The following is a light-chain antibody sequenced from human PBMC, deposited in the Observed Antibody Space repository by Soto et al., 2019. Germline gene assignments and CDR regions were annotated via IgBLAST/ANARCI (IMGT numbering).Light chain of an antibody. CDR1: SSDVGAYNY. CDR2: DVS. J-gene: IGLJ3*02. V-gene: IGLV2-14*01. Sequence: QSALTQPASVSGSPGQSITISCTGTSSDVGAYNYVSWYQQHPGKAPKLMIFDVSNRPSGVSNRFSGSKSCNTASLTISGLQAEDEADYYCSSYTTATTRVFGGGTKLTVL. CDR3: SSYTTATTRV.